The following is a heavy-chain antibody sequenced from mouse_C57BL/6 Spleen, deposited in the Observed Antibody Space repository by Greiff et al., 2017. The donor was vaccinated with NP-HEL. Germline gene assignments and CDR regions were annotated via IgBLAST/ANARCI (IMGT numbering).Heavy chain of an antibody. CDR3: ARMARTIN. CDR2: INSNGGST. Sequence: EVQGVESGGGLVQPGGSLKLSCAASGFTFSSYGMSWVRQTPDKRLELVATINSNGGSTYYPDSVKGRFTISRDNAKNTLYLQMRCLKSEDTAMYYCARMARTINWGQGTTLTVSS. J-gene: IGHJ2*01. V-gene: IGHV5-6-3*01. CDR1: GFTFSSYG.